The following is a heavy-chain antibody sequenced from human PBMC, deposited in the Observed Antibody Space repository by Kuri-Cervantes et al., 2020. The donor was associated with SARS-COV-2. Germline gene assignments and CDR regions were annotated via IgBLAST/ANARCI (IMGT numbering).Heavy chain of an antibody. CDR2: ISYDGSNK. V-gene: IGHV3-30*18. CDR3: AKDPDY. J-gene: IGHJ4*02. CDR1: GFTFSSYG. Sequence: GESLKISCAASGFTFSSYGMHWVRQAPGKGLEWVAVISYDGSNKYYADSVKGRFTISRDNSKNTLYLQMNSLRAEDTAVYYCAKDPDYWGQGTLVTVSS.